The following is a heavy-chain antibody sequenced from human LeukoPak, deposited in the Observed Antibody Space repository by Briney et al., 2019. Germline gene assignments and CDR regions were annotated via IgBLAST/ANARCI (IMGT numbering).Heavy chain of an antibody. D-gene: IGHD4-11*01. J-gene: IGHJ5*02. V-gene: IGHV4-30-4*08. CDR3: ARGGTHSNYGSEWFDP. CDR2: IYYSGST. CDR1: GGSFSGYY. Sequence: PSETLSLTCAVYGGSFSGYYWSWIRQPPGKGLEWIGYIYYSGSTYYNPSLKSRVTISVDTSKNQFSLKLSSVTAADTAVYYCARGGTHSNYGSEWFDPWGQGTLVTVSS.